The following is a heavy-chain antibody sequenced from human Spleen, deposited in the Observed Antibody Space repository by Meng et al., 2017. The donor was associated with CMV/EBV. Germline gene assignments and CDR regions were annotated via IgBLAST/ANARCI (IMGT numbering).Heavy chain of an antibody. Sequence: GGSLRLSCXASGFTFSSYGMHWVRQXPGKGXXXVAVIWYDGSNKYYADSXKGRXXXSRXXXKNTLYLQMNSLRAXDTXVYSCAKDLAAAGTPYYYYYGVDVWGQGTTVTVSS. CDR1: GFTFSSYG. CDR3: AKDLAAAGTPYYYYYGVDV. CDR2: IWYDGSNK. J-gene: IGHJ6*02. V-gene: IGHV3-33*03. D-gene: IGHD6-13*01.